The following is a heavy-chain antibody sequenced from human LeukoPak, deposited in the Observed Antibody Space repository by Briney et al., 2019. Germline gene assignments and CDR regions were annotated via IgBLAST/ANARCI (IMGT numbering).Heavy chain of an antibody. Sequence: SETPSLTCTVSGGSIRSYYWSWIRQAPGKGLEWIGYIYYSGSTNYNPALKSRVTISVDTSKNQLSLKLTSVTAADTAIYYCARLGGYYFDYWGQGTLVAVSS. CDR3: ARLGGYYFDY. J-gene: IGHJ4*02. CDR2: IYYSGST. D-gene: IGHD3-22*01. V-gene: IGHV4-59*12. CDR1: GGSIRSYY.